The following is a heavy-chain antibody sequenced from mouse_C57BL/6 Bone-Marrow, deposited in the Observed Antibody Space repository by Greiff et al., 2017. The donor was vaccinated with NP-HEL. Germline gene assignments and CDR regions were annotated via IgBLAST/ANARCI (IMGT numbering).Heavy chain of an antibody. J-gene: IGHJ3*01. CDR1: GYSITSDYA. V-gene: IGHV3-2*02. CDR3: ATGYDEFAY. CDR2: ITYSGTT. D-gene: IGHD2-2*01. Sequence: EVKLMESGPGLVKPSQSLSLTCTVTGYSITSDYAWNWIRQFPGNKLEWMGYITYSGTTNYIPSLKSRISITRDTSKNQFFLQLNSVTTEDTATYYCATGYDEFAYWGQGTLVTVSA.